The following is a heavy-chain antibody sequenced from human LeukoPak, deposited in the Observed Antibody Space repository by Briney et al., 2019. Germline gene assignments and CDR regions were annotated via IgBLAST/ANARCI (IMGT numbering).Heavy chain of an antibody. Sequence: GGSLRLSCAASGFTFSSYGMHWVRQAPGKGLEWVAVISYDGSNKYYADSVKGRFTISRDNSKNTLYLQMNSLRAEDTTVYYCAKGGVATPPDYYYGMDVWGQGTTVTVSS. V-gene: IGHV3-30*18. J-gene: IGHJ6*02. CDR2: ISYDGSNK. D-gene: IGHD3-3*01. CDR1: GFTFSSYG. CDR3: AKGGVATPPDYYYGMDV.